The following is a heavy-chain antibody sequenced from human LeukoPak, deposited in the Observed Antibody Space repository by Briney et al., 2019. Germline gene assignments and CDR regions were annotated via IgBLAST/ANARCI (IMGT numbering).Heavy chain of an antibody. V-gene: IGHV4-30-2*02. CDR1: GGSISSGGYS. CDR3: ARGPLSSTTFHFYALDV. J-gene: IGHJ6*02. Sequence: SETLSLTCAVSGGSISSGGYSWSWIRQPPGKGLEWIGYIYHSGSTYYNPSLKSRVNISLDTSKNQFSLKMTSVAAADTATYYCARGPLSSTTFHFYALDVWGPGTTVTVSS. D-gene: IGHD2/OR15-2a*01. CDR2: IYHSGST.